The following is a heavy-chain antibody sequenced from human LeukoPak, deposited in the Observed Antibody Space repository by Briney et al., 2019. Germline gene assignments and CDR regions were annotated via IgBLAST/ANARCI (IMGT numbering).Heavy chain of an antibody. CDR2: IKQDGSEK. J-gene: IGHJ4*02. CDR3: ARDGDGYRTRDLDY. Sequence: PGGSLRLSCAASVFTFSSYGMSWVRQAPWKGLEWVANIKQDGSEKYYVDSVKGRFTISRDNAKNSLYLQMNSLRAEDTAVYYCARDGDGYRTRDLDYWGQGTLVTVSS. V-gene: IGHV3-7*01. D-gene: IGHD5-24*01. CDR1: VFTFSSYG.